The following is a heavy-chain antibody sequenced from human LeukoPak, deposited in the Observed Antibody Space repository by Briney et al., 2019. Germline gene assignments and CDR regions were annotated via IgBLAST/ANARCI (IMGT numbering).Heavy chain of an antibody. CDR2: INHSGST. D-gene: IGHD2-2*01. J-gene: IGHJ1*01. CDR1: GGSFSGYY. CDR3: ASVRGSWYQPRSGLQH. V-gene: IGHV4-34*01. Sequence: SETLSLTCAVYGGSFSGYYWSWIRQPPGKGLEWIGEINHSGSTNYNPSLKSRVTISVDTSKNQFSLKLSSVTAADTAVYYCASVRGSWYQPRSGLQHWGQGTLVTVSS.